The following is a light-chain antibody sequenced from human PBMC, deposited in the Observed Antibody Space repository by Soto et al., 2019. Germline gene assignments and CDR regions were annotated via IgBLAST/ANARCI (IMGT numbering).Light chain of an antibody. CDR2: EVV. Sequence: QSALTQPASVSGSPGQSITISCFGSDTDIGNYNYVSWYQQYPGTVPKLLIYEVVRRPSGISTRFSGSKSGTTASLTISGLQPEDEAHYYCSSYSYLDIPVLLGGGTKLTVL. CDR1: DTDIGNYNY. V-gene: IGLV2-14*01. J-gene: IGLJ2*01. CDR3: SSYSYLDIPVL.